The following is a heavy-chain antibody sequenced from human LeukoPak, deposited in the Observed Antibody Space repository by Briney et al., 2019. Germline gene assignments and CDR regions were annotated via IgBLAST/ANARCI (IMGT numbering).Heavy chain of an antibody. CDR2: INPSGGST. CDR1: GDTFTSYY. V-gene: IGHV1-46*01. CDR3: ARVWWNDAFDI. J-gene: IGHJ3*02. D-gene: IGHD3-16*01. Sequence: GASVKVSCKASGDTFTSYYMHWGRQAPGHGLEWMGIINPSGGSTSYAQKFQGRVTMTRDMSTSTVYMETSSLRSEDTAVYYCARVWWNDAFDIWGQGTMVTVSS.